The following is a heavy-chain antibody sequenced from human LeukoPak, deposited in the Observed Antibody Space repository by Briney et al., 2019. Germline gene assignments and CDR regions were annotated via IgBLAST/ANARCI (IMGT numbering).Heavy chain of an antibody. V-gene: IGHV1-18*01. CDR1: GYIFTTYG. Sequence: ASVKVSCTSSGYIFTTYGMSWVRQAPGQGLEWLAWINIYNGNTNYAHNLQGRLTMTTDTSTSTAYMELRSLRADDTAVYFCARYSNRKGWDYWGQGTLVTVSS. CDR3: ARYSNRKGWDY. J-gene: IGHJ4*02. CDR2: INIYNGNT. D-gene: IGHD1-14*01.